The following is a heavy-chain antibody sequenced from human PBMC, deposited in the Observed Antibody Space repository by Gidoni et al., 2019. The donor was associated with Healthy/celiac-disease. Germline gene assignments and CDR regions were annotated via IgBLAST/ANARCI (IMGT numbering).Heavy chain of an antibody. Sequence: QVQLVESGGGLVRPGGYLRLSCAASGFTFSCYYLSGIRQAPGKGLDWVSYISSSGSTIYYADYVKGRFTISRDNAKNSLYLQMNSLRAEDTAVYYCATRGPEGYCSGGSCYSPYYYGMDVWGQGTTVTVSS. CDR2: ISSSGSTI. V-gene: IGHV3-11*01. CDR3: ATRGPEGYCSGGSCYSPYYYGMDV. J-gene: IGHJ6*02. CDR1: GFTFSCYY. D-gene: IGHD2-15*01.